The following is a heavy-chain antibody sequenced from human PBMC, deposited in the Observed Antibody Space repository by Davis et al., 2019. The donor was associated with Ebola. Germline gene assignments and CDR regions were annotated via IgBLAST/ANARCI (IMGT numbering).Heavy chain of an antibody. J-gene: IGHJ6*02. Sequence: PGGSLRLSCAASGLTFSNHGMHWVRQAPGKGLEWVALISYDGRDKYYADSVKGRFTISRDNSKNTLYLQMNSPRAEDTAVYYCAKVPQTRGSYYGMDVWGQGTTVTVSS. CDR2: ISYDGRDK. CDR1: GLTFSNHG. V-gene: IGHV3-30*18. D-gene: IGHD3-10*01. CDR3: AKVPQTRGSYYGMDV.